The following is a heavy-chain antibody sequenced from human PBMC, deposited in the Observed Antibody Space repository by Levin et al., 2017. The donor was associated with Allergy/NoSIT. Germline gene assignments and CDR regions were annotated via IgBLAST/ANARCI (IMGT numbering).Heavy chain of an antibody. D-gene: IGHD3-22*01. CDR2: ISARNGNT. J-gene: IGHJ5*01. CDR3: ARDYESSSWFDS. Sequence: QGLEWVGWISARNGNTNYVQNLQGRVTMTTDTSTSTAYMELRSLRPDDTAVYYCARDYESSSWFDSWGQGTLVTVSS. V-gene: IGHV1-18*01.